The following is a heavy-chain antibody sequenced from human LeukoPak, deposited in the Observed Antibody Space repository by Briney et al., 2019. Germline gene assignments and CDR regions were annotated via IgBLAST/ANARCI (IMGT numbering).Heavy chain of an antibody. V-gene: IGHV3-49*04. CDR2: IRSKAYGGTT. CDR3: VRVVTRVIFDY. CDR1: GFTFGDYA. J-gene: IGHJ4*02. Sequence: QPGRSLRLSSTASGFTFGDYAMSCGCQAPGKGLEWVGFIRSKAYGGTTEYAASVKGRFTISRDDSKSIAYLQMNSLKSEDTAVYYCVRVVTRVIFDYWGQGTLVTVSS. D-gene: IGHD5-18*01.